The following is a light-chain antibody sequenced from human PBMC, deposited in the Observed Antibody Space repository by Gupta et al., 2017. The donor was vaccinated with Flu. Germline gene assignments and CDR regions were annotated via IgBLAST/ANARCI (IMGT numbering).Light chain of an antibody. J-gene: IGLJ1*01. CDR2: DVS. CDR1: SSDVGSNND. V-gene: IGLV2-14*03. CDR3: SSYRSSNSEV. Sequence: ITISWTGTSSDVGSNNDVSWNQQHPGKAPRVMIYDVSNRPSGVYNRFSGSKSGKTASLTISGLQAEDEDDYYGSSYRSSNSEVFGTGTKVTVL.